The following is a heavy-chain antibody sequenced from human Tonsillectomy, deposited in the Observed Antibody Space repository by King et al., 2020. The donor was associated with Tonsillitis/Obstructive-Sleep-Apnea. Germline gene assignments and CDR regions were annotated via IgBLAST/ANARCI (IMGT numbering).Heavy chain of an antibody. J-gene: IGHJ3*01. CDR3: ATCTTGTPEPDAFDL. V-gene: IGHV4-31*03. CDR1: GDSISSGNYY. D-gene: IGHD1-1*01. CDR2: IYYSGST. Sequence: VQLQESGPGLVKPSQTLSLTCTVSGDSISSGNYYWSWIRQHPGKGLEWIGYIYYSGSTYHNPSLKSRVTISVDTSKKQFSLKLSSVTAADTAVYYCATCTTGTPEPDAFDLWGQGTMVTVSS.